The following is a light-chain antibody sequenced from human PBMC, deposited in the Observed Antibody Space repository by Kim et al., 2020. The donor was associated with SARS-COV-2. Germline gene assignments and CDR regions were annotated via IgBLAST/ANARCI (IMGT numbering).Light chain of an antibody. J-gene: IGKJ1*01. V-gene: IGKV2-40*01. CDR3: MYRLDSPSAWT. CDR1: QSLLDSDDGNTY. Sequence: DIVMTQIPLSLPVTPGEPASISCRSSQSLLDSDDGNTYLYWYLQKPGQSPQLLFYTLSHRASGVPDRVSSSGSGTDFTLKISIVEAEGVEVYDYMYRLDSPSAWTFGQGTKVDIK. CDR2: TLS.